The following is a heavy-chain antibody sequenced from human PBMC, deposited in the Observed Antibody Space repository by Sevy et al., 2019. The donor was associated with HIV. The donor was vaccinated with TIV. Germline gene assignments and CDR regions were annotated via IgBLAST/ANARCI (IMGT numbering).Heavy chain of an antibody. V-gene: IGHV3-30*18. Sequence: GGSLRLSCADSGFTFSSYGMHWVRQAPGKGLEWVAVISYDGSNKYYADSVKGRFTISRDNSKNTLYLQMNSLRAEDTAVYYCAKDSPPGSGWFPLFDYWGQGTLVTVSS. D-gene: IGHD6-19*01. CDR1: GFTFSSYG. CDR2: ISYDGSNK. CDR3: AKDSPPGSGWFPLFDY. J-gene: IGHJ4*02.